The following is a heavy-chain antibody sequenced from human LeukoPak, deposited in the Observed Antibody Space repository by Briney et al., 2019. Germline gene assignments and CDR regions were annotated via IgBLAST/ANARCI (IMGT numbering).Heavy chain of an antibody. CDR3: TRGNSYRTPRGFDR. CDR2: MNPNSDAT. Sequence: ASVKVSCKASGYTFTGYYIHWVRQAPGQGLEWMGWMNPNSDATNYAQKFQDRVTMTKDTSISTAYMEVSRLRSDDTAFYYCTRGNSYRTPRGFDRWGQGTLVTVSS. V-gene: IGHV1-2*02. D-gene: IGHD5-18*01. CDR1: GYTFTGYY. J-gene: IGHJ5*02.